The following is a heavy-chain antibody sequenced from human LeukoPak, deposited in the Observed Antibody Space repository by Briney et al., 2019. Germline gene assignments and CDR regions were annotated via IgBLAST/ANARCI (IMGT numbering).Heavy chain of an antibody. CDR2: IIPIFGTA. J-gene: IGHJ4*02. V-gene: IGHV1-69*05. D-gene: IGHD4-23*01. CDR3: AAGGDYGGNSVDY. Sequence: SVKVSCKASGYTFTSYAISWVRQAPGQGLEWMGRIIPIFGTANYAQKFQGRVTITTDESTSTAYMELSSLRSEDTAVYYCAAGGDYGGNSVDYWGQGTLVTVSS. CDR1: GYTFTSYA.